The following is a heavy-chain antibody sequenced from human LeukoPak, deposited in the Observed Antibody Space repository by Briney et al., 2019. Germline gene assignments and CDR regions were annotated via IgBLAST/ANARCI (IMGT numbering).Heavy chain of an antibody. CDR1: GFTFSSYA. D-gene: IGHD2-2*01. Sequence: PGGSLRLSCAASGFTFSSYAMSWVRQAPGKGLEWVSAISGSGGSTYYADSVKGRFTISRDNSKNTLYLQMNSLRAEDTAVYYCAKDRPVIVVVPAANDYWGQGTLVTVSS. V-gene: IGHV3-23*01. CDR3: AKDRPVIVVVPAANDY. J-gene: IGHJ4*02. CDR2: ISGSGGST.